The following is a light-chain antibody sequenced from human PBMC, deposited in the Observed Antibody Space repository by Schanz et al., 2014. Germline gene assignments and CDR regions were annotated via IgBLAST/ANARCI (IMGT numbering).Light chain of an antibody. Sequence: EIVLTQSPGALSLSPGERATFSCRASQRVNTNFLAWYQQKPGQAPRLLMYGASSRATGIPDRFSGSGSGTDFTLTISRLEPEDFAVYYCQQYGGSPRTFGQGTKVEIK. J-gene: IGKJ1*01. CDR2: GAS. CDR3: QQYGGSPRT. V-gene: IGKV3-20*01. CDR1: QRVNTNF.